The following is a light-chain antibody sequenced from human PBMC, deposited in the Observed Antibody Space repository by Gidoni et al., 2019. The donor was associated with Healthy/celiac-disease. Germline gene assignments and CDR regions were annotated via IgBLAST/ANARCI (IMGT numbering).Light chain of an antibody. CDR3: SSYTSSSTRV. J-gene: IGLJ3*02. CDR1: SSDVGGYNY. V-gene: IGLV2-14*01. CDR2: DVS. Sequence: QSALTQPASVSGSPGQSITISCTGTSSDVGGYNYVSWYQPHPGKAPKLMIYDVSNRPSGGSNRFSGSKSSDTASLTISGLQAEDEADYYCSSYTSSSTRVFGGGTKLTVL.